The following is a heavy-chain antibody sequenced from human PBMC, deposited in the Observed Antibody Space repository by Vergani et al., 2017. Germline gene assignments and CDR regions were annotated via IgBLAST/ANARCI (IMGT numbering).Heavy chain of an antibody. CDR2: IDEYGNRA. CDR3: VRTEYCTGIACNTRFDV. Sequence: EVQLVESGGGSVQSGGSLRLSCVASGFSFNTYWMHWVRQVPGKGLMWVARIDEYGNRATYGDFETGRFTISRDNAKNTVFLQMNNLRAEDAGVYYCVRTEYCTGIACNTRFDVWGQGAVVTVSS. CDR1: GFSFNTYW. V-gene: IGHV3-74*03. D-gene: IGHD2-8*02. J-gene: IGHJ5*02.